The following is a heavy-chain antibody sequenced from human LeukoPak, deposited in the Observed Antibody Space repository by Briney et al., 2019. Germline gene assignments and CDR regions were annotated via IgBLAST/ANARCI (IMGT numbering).Heavy chain of an antibody. J-gene: IGHJ4*02. CDR3: ARQLRFLEWLLIDY. D-gene: IGHD3-3*01. CDR2: IYYSGST. Sequence: SETLSLTCTVSGGSISSSSYYWGWIRQPPGKGLEWIGSIYYSGSTYYNPSLKSRVTISVDTSKNQFSLKLSSVTAADTAVYYCARQLRFLEWLLIDYWGQGTLVTVSS. V-gene: IGHV4-39*07. CDR1: GGSISSSSYY.